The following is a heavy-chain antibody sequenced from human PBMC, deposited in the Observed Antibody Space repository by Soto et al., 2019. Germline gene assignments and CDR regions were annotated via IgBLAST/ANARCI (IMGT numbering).Heavy chain of an antibody. Sequence: SETLSLTCAVYGGSFSGYYWSWIRQPPGKGLEWIGEINHSGSTNYNPSLKSRVTISVDTSKNQFSLKLSSVTAADTAVYYCARVYLHYYGSGTPHRVFDPWGQGTLVTVSS. CDR1: GGSFSGYY. D-gene: IGHD3-10*01. J-gene: IGHJ5*02. CDR2: INHSGST. CDR3: ARVYLHYYGSGTPHRVFDP. V-gene: IGHV4-34*01.